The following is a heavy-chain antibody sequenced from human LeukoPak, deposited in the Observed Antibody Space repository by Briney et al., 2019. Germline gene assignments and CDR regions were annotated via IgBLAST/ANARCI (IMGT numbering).Heavy chain of an antibody. D-gene: IGHD6-19*01. CDR2: IYSNGYT. CDR3: ARDRSNGWHDAFDI. J-gene: IGHJ3*02. Sequence: GGSLRLSCAASGFTFNTFWMTWVRQAPGKGLEWVSVIYSNGYTYYADSVMGRFTISRDNSKNTLYLQMNSLRAEDTAVYYCARDRSNGWHDAFDIWGQGTMVTVSS. CDR1: GFTFNTFW. V-gene: IGHV3-53*01.